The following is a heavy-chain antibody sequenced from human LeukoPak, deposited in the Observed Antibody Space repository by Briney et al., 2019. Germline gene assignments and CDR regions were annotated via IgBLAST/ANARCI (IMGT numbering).Heavy chain of an antibody. J-gene: IGHJ4*02. Sequence: ASVKVSCKASGHTFTSYYMHWVRQAPGQGLEWMGIINPSGGSTSYAQKFQGRVTVTRDTSISTAYMELSRLRSDDTAVYYCATDPSGAADFDYWGQGTLVTVSS. V-gene: IGHV1-46*01. CDR1: GHTFTSYY. D-gene: IGHD6-25*01. CDR2: INPSGGST. CDR3: ATDPSGAADFDY.